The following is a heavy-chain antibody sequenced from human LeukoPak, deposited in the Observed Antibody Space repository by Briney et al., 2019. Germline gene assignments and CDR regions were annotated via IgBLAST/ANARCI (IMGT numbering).Heavy chain of an antibody. J-gene: IGHJ5*02. CDR3: ARDSLGLYYDSSGFPRYNWFDP. D-gene: IGHD3-22*01. CDR1: GGTFSIYA. Sequence: SVKVSCKASGGTFSIYAISWVRQAPGQGLEWMGGIIPIFGTANYAQKFQGRVTITADESTSTAYMELSSLRSEDTAVYYCARDSLGLYYDSSGFPRYNWFDPWGHGTLVTVSS. CDR2: IIPIFGTA. V-gene: IGHV1-69*01.